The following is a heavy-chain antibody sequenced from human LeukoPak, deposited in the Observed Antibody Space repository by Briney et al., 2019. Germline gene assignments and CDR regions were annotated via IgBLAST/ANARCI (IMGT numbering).Heavy chain of an antibody. Sequence: RSGGSLRLSCAASGFTFSSYAMSWVRQAPGKGLVWVSRINSDGSSTSYADSVKGRFTISRDNAKNTLYLQMNSLRAEDTAVYYCARDVLRYFDWPRMDVWGQGTTVTVSS. V-gene: IGHV3-74*01. CDR2: INSDGSST. D-gene: IGHD3-9*01. CDR3: ARDVLRYFDWPRMDV. J-gene: IGHJ6*02. CDR1: GFTFSSYA.